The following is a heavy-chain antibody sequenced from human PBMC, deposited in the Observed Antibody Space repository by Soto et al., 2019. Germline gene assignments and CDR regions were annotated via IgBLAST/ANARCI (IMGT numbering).Heavy chain of an antibody. J-gene: IGHJ6*02. CDR1: GYTFTSYY. V-gene: IGHV1-46*01. D-gene: IGHD6-6*01. CDR2: INPSGGST. Sequence: GASVKVSCKASGYTFTSYYMHWVRQAPGQGLEWMGIINPSGGSTSYAQKFQGRVTMTRDTSTSTVYMELSSLRSEDTAVYYCARAGGSSSSGGNYYYYGMDVWGQGTTVTVSS. CDR3: ARAGGSSSSGGNYYYYGMDV.